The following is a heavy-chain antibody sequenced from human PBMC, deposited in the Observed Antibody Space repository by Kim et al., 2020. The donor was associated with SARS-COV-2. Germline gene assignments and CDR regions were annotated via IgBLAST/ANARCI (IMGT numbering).Heavy chain of an antibody. CDR1: GDSISSSGYY. CDR3: ARDGLDYSPIDY. D-gene: IGHD1-1*01. J-gene: IGHJ4*02. V-gene: IGHV4-39*07. CDR2: IYYSGTT. Sequence: SETLSLTCNVSGDSISSSGYYWGWIRQPPGKGLEWIGSIYYSGTTYYNPSLKSRVTISVDTSNNQFSLKLNSVTAADTAVYYCARDGLDYSPIDYWGQGT.